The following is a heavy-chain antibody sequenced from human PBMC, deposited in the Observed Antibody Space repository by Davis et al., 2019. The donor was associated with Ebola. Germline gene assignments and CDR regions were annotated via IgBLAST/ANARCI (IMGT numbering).Heavy chain of an antibody. Sequence: SETLSLTCTVSGGSISSGGYSWSWIRQPPGKGLEWIGYIYHSGSTYYNPSLKSRVTISVDRSKNQFSLKLSSVTAADTAVYYCARGGNWNAFDYWGQGTLVTVSS. D-gene: IGHD1-1*01. CDR2: IYHSGST. V-gene: IGHV4-30-2*01. CDR1: GGSISSGGYS. CDR3: ARGGNWNAFDY. J-gene: IGHJ4*02.